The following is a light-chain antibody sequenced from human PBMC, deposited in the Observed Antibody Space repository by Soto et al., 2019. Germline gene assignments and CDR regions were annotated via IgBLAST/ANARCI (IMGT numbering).Light chain of an antibody. V-gene: IGKV1-39*01. Sequence: DIQMTQSPSSLSASVGDRVTMTCRASQTISSYLNWYQQKPGKAPNLLIYGASSLQSGVPSRFSGSGSGTDFTLTISSLQPEDFATYYCQQSHSIPLTFGGGTKVEIK. J-gene: IGKJ4*01. CDR2: GAS. CDR1: QTISSY. CDR3: QQSHSIPLT.